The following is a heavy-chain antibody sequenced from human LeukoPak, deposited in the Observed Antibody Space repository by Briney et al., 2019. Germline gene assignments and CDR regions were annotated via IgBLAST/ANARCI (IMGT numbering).Heavy chain of an antibody. CDR3: ARDPGSFAFDI. V-gene: IGHV1-46*01. Sequence: ASVKVSCKSSGYTFTGYYMHWVRQAPGQGLEWMGIINPSCGSTSYAQKFQGRVTITRDTSTSTVYMELSSLRSEDTAVYYCARDPGSFAFDIWGQGTMVTVSS. CDR2: INPSCGST. CDR1: GYTFTGYY. J-gene: IGHJ3*02. D-gene: IGHD3-10*01.